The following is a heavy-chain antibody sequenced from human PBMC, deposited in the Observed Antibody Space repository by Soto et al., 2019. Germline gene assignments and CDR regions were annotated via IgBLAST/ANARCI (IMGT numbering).Heavy chain of an antibody. CDR1: GGTFSSYA. CDR3: ARNLENYDFWSGPMYYGMDV. Sequence: SVKVSCKASGGTFSSYAISWVRQAPGQGLEWMGGIIPIFGTANYAQKFQGRVTITADESTSTAYMELSSLRSEDTAVYYCARNLENYDFWSGPMYYGMDVWGQGTTVTVSS. V-gene: IGHV1-69*13. J-gene: IGHJ6*02. CDR2: IIPIFGTA. D-gene: IGHD3-3*01.